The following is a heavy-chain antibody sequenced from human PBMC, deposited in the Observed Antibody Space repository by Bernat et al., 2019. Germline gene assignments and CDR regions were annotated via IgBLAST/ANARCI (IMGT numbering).Heavy chain of an antibody. V-gene: IGHV4-39*01. J-gene: IGHJ6*02. CDR3: ARHECDPHSSWYRYYYYYGMDV. Sequence: QLQLQESGPGLVKPSETLSLTCTVSGGSISSSSYYWGWIRQPPGKGLEWIGSIYYSGSTYYNPSLKSRVTISVDTSKNQFSLKLSSVTAADTAVYYCARHECDPHSSWYRYYYYYGMDVWGQGTTVTVSS. CDR2: IYYSGST. CDR1: GGSISSSSYY. D-gene: IGHD6-13*01.